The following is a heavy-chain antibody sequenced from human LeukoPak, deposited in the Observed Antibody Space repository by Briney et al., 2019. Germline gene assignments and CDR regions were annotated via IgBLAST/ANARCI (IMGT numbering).Heavy chain of an antibody. J-gene: IGHJ4*02. V-gene: IGHV4-59*12. D-gene: IGHD3-16*02. CDR3: ARGARVWGSYRSNYFDY. CDR1: GGSISSYY. CDR2: IYYSGST. Sequence: PSETLSLTCTVSGGSISSYYWSWIRQPPGKGLEWIGYIYYSGSTYYNPSLKSRVTISVDTSKNQFSLKLSSVTAADTAVYYCARGARVWGSYRSNYFDYWGQGTLVTVSS.